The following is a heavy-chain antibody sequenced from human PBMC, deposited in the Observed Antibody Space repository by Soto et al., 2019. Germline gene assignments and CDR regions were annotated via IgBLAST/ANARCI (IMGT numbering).Heavy chain of an antibody. CDR1: GGSISRNNHY. D-gene: IGHD4-4*01. CDR3: ARDRSFMGLQPATYFDY. Sequence: PSETLSLTCTVSGGSISRNNHYWGWIRQSPGKGLEWIGYIYYSGSTNYNPSLKSRVTISVATSKNQFSLRLSSVTAADTAVYYCARDRSFMGLQPATYFDYWGQGTLVTVSS. CDR2: IYYSGST. J-gene: IGHJ4*02. V-gene: IGHV4-61*01.